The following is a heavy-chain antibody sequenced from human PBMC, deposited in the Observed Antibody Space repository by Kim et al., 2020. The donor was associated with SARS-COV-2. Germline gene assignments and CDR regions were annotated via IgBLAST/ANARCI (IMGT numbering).Heavy chain of an antibody. CDR3: ARDGGLEAMGHDYYGMDV. V-gene: IGHV4-61*02. CDR1: GGSISSGSYY. D-gene: IGHD5-18*01. J-gene: IGHJ6*02. CDR2: IYTSGST. Sequence: SETLSLTCTVSGGSISSGSYYWSWIRQPAGKGLEWIGRIYTSGSTNYNPSLKSRVTISVDTSKNQFSLKLSSVTAADTAVYYCARDGGLEAMGHDYYGMDVWDQGTTVTVSS.